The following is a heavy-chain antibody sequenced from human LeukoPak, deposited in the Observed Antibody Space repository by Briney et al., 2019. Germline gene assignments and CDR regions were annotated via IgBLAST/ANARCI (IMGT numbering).Heavy chain of an antibody. D-gene: IGHD6-13*01. CDR1: GGTFSSYA. CDR3: ATDRRGIAAPPDDY. J-gene: IGHJ4*02. V-gene: IGHV1-69*06. CDR2: IIPIFGTA. Sequence: GASVKVSCKASGGTFSSYAISWVRQAPGQGLEWMGGIIPIFGTANYAQKFQGRVTMTEDTSTDTAYMELSSLRSEDTAVYYCATDRRGIAAPPDDYWGQGTLVTVSS.